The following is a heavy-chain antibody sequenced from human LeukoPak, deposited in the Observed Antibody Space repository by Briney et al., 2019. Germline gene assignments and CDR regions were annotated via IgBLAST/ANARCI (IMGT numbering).Heavy chain of an antibody. Sequence: GGSLRLSCAASGFTFSSYGMHWVRQAPGKGLEWVAVIWYDGSNKYYADSVKGRFTISRDNSKNTLYLQMNSLRAEDTAVYYCARGREGPSGDYVYWGQGTLVTVSS. V-gene: IGHV3-33*01. CDR3: ARGREGPSGDYVY. D-gene: IGHD4-17*01. CDR1: GFTFSSYG. CDR2: IWYDGSNK. J-gene: IGHJ4*02.